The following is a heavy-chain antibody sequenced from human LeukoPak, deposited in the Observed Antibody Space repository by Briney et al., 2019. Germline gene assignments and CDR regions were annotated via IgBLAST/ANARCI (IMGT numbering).Heavy chain of an antibody. D-gene: IGHD6-19*01. CDR1: GGSISSGGYY. CDR2: THYSGST. V-gene: IGHV4-31*03. J-gene: IGHJ4*02. Sequence: SETLPLTCTVSGGSISSGGYYWSWIRQHPGKGLEWIGYTHYSGSTYYSPSLKSRVTISVDTSKNQFSLKLSSVTAADTAVYYCAREGFGSGIRRYFDYWGQGTLVTVSS. CDR3: AREGFGSGIRRYFDY.